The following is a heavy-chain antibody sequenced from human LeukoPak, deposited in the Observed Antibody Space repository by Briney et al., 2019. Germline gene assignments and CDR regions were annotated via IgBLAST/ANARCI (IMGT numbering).Heavy chain of an antibody. CDR3: ATDLSYTSSWSDY. CDR1: GFPFTSYS. D-gene: IGHD6-13*01. J-gene: IGHJ4*02. Sequence: PRGSLRLSCAASGFPFTSYSINWVRQVPGKGLEWVSSISTSSSFIYYADSVKGRFTISRDNAKNSLYLQMNSLRAEDTAVYYCATDLSYTSSWSDYWGQGTLVTVSS. CDR2: ISTSSSFI. V-gene: IGHV3-21*01.